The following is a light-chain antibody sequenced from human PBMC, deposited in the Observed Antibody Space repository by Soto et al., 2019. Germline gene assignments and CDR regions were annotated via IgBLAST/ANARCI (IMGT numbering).Light chain of an antibody. CDR3: QQYNTWPYT. Sequence: EIVMTQSPATLSVSPGERATLSCRASQSVSSNLAWYQQKPGQAPRVLIYGASTRATGIPARFSGGGSGTEFILTISSLQSEDFALYYCQQYNTWPYTFGQGTRLDIK. CDR1: QSVSSN. J-gene: IGKJ2*01. CDR2: GAS. V-gene: IGKV3-15*01.